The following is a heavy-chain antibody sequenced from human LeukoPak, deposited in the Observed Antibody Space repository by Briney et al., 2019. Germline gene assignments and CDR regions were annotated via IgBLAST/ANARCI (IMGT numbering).Heavy chain of an antibody. CDR3: ARGSGITMVRGPRFDP. Sequence: SETLSLTCTVSGGSISSSSYYWGWIRQPPGKGLEWIGSIYYSGSTNYNPSLKSRVTISVDTSKNQFSLKLSSVTAADTAVYYCARGSGITMVRGPRFDPWGQGTLVTVSS. D-gene: IGHD3-10*01. J-gene: IGHJ5*02. CDR2: IYYSGST. CDR1: GGSISSSSYY. V-gene: IGHV4-39*07.